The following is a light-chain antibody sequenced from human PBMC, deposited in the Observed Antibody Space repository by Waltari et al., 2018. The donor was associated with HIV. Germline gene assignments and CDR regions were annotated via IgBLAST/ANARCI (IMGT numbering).Light chain of an antibody. CDR1: SSNIGSNA. CDR3: ASWDDSLSGLVV. J-gene: IGLJ2*01. Sequence: QSVLTQPPSASATPGQRVTISCSGSSSNIGSNAVNWYQQLPGKAPKLLIYNDNQRPSGVPDRFSGSKSGTSASLAISGLQSEDEANYYCASWDDSLSGLVVFGGGTRLTAL. CDR2: NDN. V-gene: IGLV1-44*01.